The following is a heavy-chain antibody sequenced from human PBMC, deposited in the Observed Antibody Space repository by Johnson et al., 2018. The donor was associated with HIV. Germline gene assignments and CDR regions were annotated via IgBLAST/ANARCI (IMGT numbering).Heavy chain of an antibody. D-gene: IGHD3-3*02. Sequence: QVQLVESGGGVVQPGRSLRLSCAASRITLSSYGMHWVRQAPGKGLEWVAVISYDGRETYYADSVKGRLTLSRDNSKNTLFLQMDSLGAEDTAVYFCARVQVLADDVFNIWGQGTMVTVAS. CDR3: ARVQVLADDVFNI. J-gene: IGHJ3*02. V-gene: IGHV3-30*03. CDR2: ISYDGRET. CDR1: RITLSSYG.